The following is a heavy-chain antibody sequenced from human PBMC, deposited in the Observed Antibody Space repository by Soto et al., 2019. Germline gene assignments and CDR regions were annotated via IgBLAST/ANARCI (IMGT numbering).Heavy chain of an antibody. J-gene: IGHJ5*02. CDR2: ISSNSAYI. Sequence: GSLRLSCAASGLTFRSFTMNWVRQDPGKGLEWVSTISSNSAYIYYTDALRGRFTISRDNAKNSLHLQMNSLRAEDTVVYYCTRDASRDSSARGWFDPWGPGTLVTVSS. CDR1: GLTFRSFT. D-gene: IGHD6-13*01. CDR3: TRDASRDSSARGWFDP. V-gene: IGHV3-21*01.